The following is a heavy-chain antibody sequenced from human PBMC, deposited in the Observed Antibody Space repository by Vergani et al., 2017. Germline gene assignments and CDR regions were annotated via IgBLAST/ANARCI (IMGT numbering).Heavy chain of an antibody. D-gene: IGHD5-18*01. V-gene: IGHV4-59*01. J-gene: IGHJ5*02. CDR3: AGDPDTAMAPGXFDP. CDR2: IYYSGSS. Sequence: QVQLQESGPGLVKPSETLSLTCTVSGGSISSYYWSWIRQPPGKGLEWIGYIYYSGSSNYNPSLKSRVTISVDTSKNQFSLKLSSVTAADTAVYYCAGDPDTAMAPGXFDPWGQGTLVTVSS. CDR1: GGSISSYY.